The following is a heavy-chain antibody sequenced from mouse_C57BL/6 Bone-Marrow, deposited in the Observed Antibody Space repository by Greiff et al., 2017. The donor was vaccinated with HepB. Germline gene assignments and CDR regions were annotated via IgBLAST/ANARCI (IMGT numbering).Heavy chain of an antibody. CDR3: ARGGSSGYYAMDY. CDR1: GFSLTSYG. CDR2: IWSDGST. V-gene: IGHV2-6*03. D-gene: IGHD3-2*02. Sequence: VQLKESGPGLVAPSQSLSITCTVSGFSLTSYGVHWVRQPPGKGLEWLVVIWSDGSTTYNSALKSRLSISKDNSKSQVFLKMNSLQTDDTAMYYCARGGSSGYYAMDYWGQGTSVTVAS. J-gene: IGHJ4*01.